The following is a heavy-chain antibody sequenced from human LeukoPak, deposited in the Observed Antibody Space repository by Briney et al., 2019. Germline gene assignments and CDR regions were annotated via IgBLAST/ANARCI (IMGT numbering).Heavy chain of an antibody. J-gene: IGHJ3*01. D-gene: IGHD6-25*01. CDR2: IYYSGST. V-gene: IGHV4-61*01. Sequence: SETLSLTCTVSGGSVRSVSYYWGWIRQPPGEGLEWIGYIYYSGSTNYNPSLKSRVTMSVDTSKNQFSLKLSSVTAAHTAVYYRARVAGGVAAAKWGQGTMVTVSS. CDR1: GGSVRSVSYY. CDR3: ARVAGGVAAAK.